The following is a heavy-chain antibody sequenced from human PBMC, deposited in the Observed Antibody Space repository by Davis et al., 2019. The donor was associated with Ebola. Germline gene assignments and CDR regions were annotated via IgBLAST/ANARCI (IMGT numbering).Heavy chain of an antibody. CDR1: GGSISNYY. Sequence: SETLSLTCTISGGSISNYYWTWIRQPPGKGLEWIGNIYYTGCTHSSPSLKSRVTFFIDTSKDEFSLKLTSVTAADTAVYYCARDHGGGRMDVWGQGTTVTVSS. CDR2: IYYTGCT. V-gene: IGHV4-59*01. J-gene: IGHJ6*02. CDR3: ARDHGGGRMDV. D-gene: IGHD3-16*01.